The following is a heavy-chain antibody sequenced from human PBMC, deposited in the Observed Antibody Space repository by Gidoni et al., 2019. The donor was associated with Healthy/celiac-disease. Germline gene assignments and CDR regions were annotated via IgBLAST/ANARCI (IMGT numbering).Heavy chain of an antibody. V-gene: IGHV4-39*01. CDR1: GGSISSSSYY. J-gene: IGHJ4*02. CDR3: ARLDGIAAIDY. Sequence: QLQLQESGPGLVKPSETLSLTCTVSGGSISSSSYYWGWIRQPPGKGLEWIGIIYYSGSTYYNPSLKSRVTISVDTSKNQFSLKLSSVTAADTAVYYCARLDGIAAIDYWGQGTLVTVSS. D-gene: IGHD6-13*01. CDR2: IYYSGST.